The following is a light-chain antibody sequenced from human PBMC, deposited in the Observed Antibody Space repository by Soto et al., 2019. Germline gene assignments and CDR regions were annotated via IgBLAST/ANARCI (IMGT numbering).Light chain of an antibody. CDR1: SSNIGNYG. CDR3: SSWDDSLNGVV. J-gene: IGLJ2*01. V-gene: IGLV1-36*01. CDR2: YDD. Sequence: QSVLTQPPSVSEAPRQRVTISCSGSSSNIGNYGVNWYQQLPGKAPKLLIYYDDLLPSGVSDRFSGSKSGTSASLAISVLQSEDEADYYCSSWDDSLNGVVFGGGTQLTVL.